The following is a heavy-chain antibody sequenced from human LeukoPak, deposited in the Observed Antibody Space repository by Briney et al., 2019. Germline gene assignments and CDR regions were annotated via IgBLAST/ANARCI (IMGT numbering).Heavy chain of an antibody. Sequence: SETLSLTCTDSGGSISTSAYYWGWIRQPPGKGLESMGSFYSSGTTYYNPSLKSRLTISVDTAKNQFSLNLSSVIDADTAVYYCARQSGGTYQDFDYWGRGILVTVSS. D-gene: IGHD1-26*01. V-gene: IGHV4-39*01. CDR3: ARQSGGTYQDFDY. J-gene: IGHJ4*02. CDR2: FYSSGTT. CDR1: GGSISTSAYY.